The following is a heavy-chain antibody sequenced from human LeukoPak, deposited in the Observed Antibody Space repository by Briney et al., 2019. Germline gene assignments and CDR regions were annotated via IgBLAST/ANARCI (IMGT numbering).Heavy chain of an antibody. CDR3: AREGGDLLGETAPRDYYYYGMDV. J-gene: IGHJ6*02. D-gene: IGHD5-18*01. Sequence: GGSPRLSCAASGFTVSSNYMSWVRQAPGKGLEWVSVIYSGGSTYYADSVKGRFTISRDNSKNTLYLQMNSLRAEDTAVYYCAREGGDLLGETAPRDYYYYGMDVWGQGTTVTVSS. CDR1: GFTVSSNY. V-gene: IGHV3-66*01. CDR2: IYSGGST.